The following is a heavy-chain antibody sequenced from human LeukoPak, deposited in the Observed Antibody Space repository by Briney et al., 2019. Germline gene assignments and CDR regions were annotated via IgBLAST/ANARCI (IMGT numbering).Heavy chain of an antibody. CDR3: ARDAENYYDSSGYYPYFDY. CDR2: IIPILGIA. CDR1: GGTFSSYA. D-gene: IGHD3-22*01. J-gene: IGHJ4*02. Sequence: GSSVKASCKASGGTFSSYAISWVRQAPGQGLEWMGRIIPILGIANYAQKFQGRVTITADKSTSTAYMELSSLRSEDTAVYYCARDAENYYDSSGYYPYFDYWGQGTLVTVSS. V-gene: IGHV1-69*04.